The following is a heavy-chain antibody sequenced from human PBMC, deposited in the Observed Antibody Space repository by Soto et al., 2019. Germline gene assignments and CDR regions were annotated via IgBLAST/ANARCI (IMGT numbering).Heavy chain of an antibody. D-gene: IGHD2-21*02. J-gene: IGHJ4*02. CDR1: GYILSSYN. CDR3: ARTYCAADCPRRDFDY. Sequence: ASVKVSCKASGYILSSYNMHWVRQAPGQGLEWMGIINPSGGRTSYAQKFQDRVTMTRDTSTSTVYMELSSLRSDDTAVYYCARTYCAADCPRRDFDYWGLGTLVTVSS. CDR2: INPSGGRT. V-gene: IGHV1-46*01.